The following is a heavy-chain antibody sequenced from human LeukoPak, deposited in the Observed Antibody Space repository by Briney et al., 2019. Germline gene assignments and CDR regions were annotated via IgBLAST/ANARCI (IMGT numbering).Heavy chain of an antibody. J-gene: IGHJ4*02. CDR1: GGSFSGYY. CDR3: ARVPCWSGYYPFDD. Sequence: SGTLSLTCAVSGGSFSGYYWSWIREPPGKGLEWSGEINNSGSTNYTPSLKSRVTILVDTSKIQFSVMLSSVTAAYTGVYYCARVPCWSGYYPFDDWGGETLVTVFS. V-gene: IGHV4-34*01. D-gene: IGHD3-3*01. CDR2: INNSGST.